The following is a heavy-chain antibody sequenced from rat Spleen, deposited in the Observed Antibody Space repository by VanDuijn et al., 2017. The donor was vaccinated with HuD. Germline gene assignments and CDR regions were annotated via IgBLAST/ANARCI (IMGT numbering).Heavy chain of an antibody. CDR2: ISYDGGSN. J-gene: IGHJ3*01. CDR3: AKDLDYSGDNWFGY. D-gene: IGHD1-1*01. V-gene: IGHV5-20*01. CDR1: GFTFSDYG. Sequence: EVQLVESGGGLVQPGRSMKLSCADSGFTFSDYGMAWVLQAPTKGLEWVASISYDGGSNYYRESVKGRFTISRDNAKSTLYLQMESLRSEDTATYYCAKDLDYSGDNWFGYWGQGTLVTVSS.